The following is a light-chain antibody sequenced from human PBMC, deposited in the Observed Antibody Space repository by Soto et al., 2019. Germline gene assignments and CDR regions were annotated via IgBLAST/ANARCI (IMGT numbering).Light chain of an antibody. J-gene: IGKJ1*01. CDR2: WAS. V-gene: IGKV4-1*01. CDR1: QSVLYSSNNKNY. Sequence: DIVMTQSPDSLAVSLGERATINCKSSQSVLYSSNNKNYLAWYQQEPGQPPKLLIYWASTRESGVPDRFSGSGSGTDFTLTISSLQAEDVAVYYCQQYYSTRTFGQGTKVDIK. CDR3: QQYYSTRT.